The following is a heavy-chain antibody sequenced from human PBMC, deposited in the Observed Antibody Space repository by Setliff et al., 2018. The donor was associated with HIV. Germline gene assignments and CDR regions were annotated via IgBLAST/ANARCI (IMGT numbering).Heavy chain of an antibody. CDR1: GGSISSHY. D-gene: IGHD4-4*01. CDR3: ARAGYSNEIDY. Sequence: PSETLSLTCTVSGGSISSHYWNWIRQPPGKGLEWIGYIYYSGSTNYNPSLKSRVTISVDTSKNQFSLKLTSVTAADTAVYYCARAGYSNEIDYWGQGTLVTVS. CDR2: IYYSGST. J-gene: IGHJ4*02. V-gene: IGHV4-59*11.